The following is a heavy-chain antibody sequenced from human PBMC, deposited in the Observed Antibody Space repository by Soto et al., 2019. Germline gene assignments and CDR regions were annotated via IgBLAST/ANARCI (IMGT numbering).Heavy chain of an antibody. J-gene: IGHJ1*01. CDR3: ARSYYYDSSGYYRSFFQH. V-gene: IGHV3-33*01. CDR1: GFTFSSYG. Sequence: QVQLVESGGGVVQPGRSLRLSCAASGFTFSSYGMHWVRQAPCKGLEWVAVIWYDGSNKYYADSVKGRFTISRDNSKNTLYLQMNSLRAEDTAVYYCARSYYYDSSGYYRSFFQHWGQGTLVTVSS. D-gene: IGHD3-22*01. CDR2: IWYDGSNK.